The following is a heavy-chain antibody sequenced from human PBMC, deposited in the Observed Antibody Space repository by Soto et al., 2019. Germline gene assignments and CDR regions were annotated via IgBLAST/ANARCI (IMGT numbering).Heavy chain of an antibody. D-gene: IGHD6-6*01. CDR2: IYSNGDT. J-gene: IGHJ6*02. CDR3: ARRGGSSSGYYYYAMDV. Sequence: SETLSLTCSVSSDSMNSGGYYWSWFRQHPGKGLEWIGYIYSNGDTYYNPSLKSRVTISVDTSKNQFSLNLTSVTAADTAVYYCARRGGSSSGYYYYAMDVWGQGTTVTVSS. V-gene: IGHV4-31*03. CDR1: SDSMNSGGYY.